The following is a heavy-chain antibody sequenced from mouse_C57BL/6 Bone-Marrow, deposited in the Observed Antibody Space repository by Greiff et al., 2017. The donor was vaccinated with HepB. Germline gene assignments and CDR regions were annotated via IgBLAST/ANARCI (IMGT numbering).Heavy chain of an antibody. Sequence: EVKVVESGGGLVKPGGSLKLSCAASGFTFSSYTMSWVRQTPEKRLEWVATIGSGGSYTYYPDSVKGRFTISRDNAKNTLYLQMSSLKSEDTAMYYCTRDLAPGGFAYWGQGTLVTVSA. J-gene: IGHJ3*01. V-gene: IGHV5-6-4*01. CDR1: GFTFSSYT. CDR3: TRDLAPGGFAY. CDR2: IGSGGSYT.